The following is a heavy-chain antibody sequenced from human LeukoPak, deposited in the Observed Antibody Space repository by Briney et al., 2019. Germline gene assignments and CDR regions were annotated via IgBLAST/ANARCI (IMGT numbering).Heavy chain of an antibody. Sequence: GGSLRLSCAASGFIFSSYSMIWVRQAPGKGLERVSSISSSSSYIYYADSVKGRFTISRDNAKNSLYLQMNSLRAEDTAVYYCARADYGDYRREYFFDYWGQGTLVTVSS. CDR2: ISSSSSYI. CDR1: GFIFSSYS. D-gene: IGHD4-17*01. V-gene: IGHV3-21*06. J-gene: IGHJ4*02. CDR3: ARADYGDYRREYFFDY.